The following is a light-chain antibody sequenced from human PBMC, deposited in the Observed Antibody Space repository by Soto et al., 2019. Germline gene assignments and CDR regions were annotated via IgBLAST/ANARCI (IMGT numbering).Light chain of an antibody. CDR3: QQYGSSRWT. V-gene: IGKV3-20*01. CDR1: QSVSSSY. CDR2: GAS. J-gene: IGKJ1*01. Sequence: EIVLTQSPGTLSLSPGERATLSCRASQSVSSSYLAWYQQKPGQAPRLLIYGASTRATGIPDRFSDSGSGTDFTLTISTLEPEDFAVYYCQQYGSSRWTFGQGTK.